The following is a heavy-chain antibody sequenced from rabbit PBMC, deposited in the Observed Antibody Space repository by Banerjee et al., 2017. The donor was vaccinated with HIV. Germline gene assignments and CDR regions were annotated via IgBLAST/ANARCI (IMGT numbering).Heavy chain of an antibody. CDR2: SNSSSGTT. J-gene: IGHJ2*01. CDR1: GFSFRNKDV. Sequence: QAQLEASGGVLVKPEGSLPLTCTASGFSFRNKDVMCWVRPAPGKGLEWIAFSNSSSGTTVDASWTEGRSSISKSSSTTVTQQMTSLTAAAAASYCCGSGYASNSGVANAFDPWGPGTLVTVS. D-gene: IGHD1-1*01. CDR3: GSGYASNSGVANAFDP. V-gene: IGHV1S45*01.